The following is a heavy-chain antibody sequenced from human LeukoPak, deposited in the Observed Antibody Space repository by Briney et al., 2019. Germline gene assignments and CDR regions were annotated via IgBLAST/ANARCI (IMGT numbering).Heavy chain of an antibody. CDR2: IRSKANSYAT. Sequence: GGSLSLSCAASGFTFSGSAMHWVRQASGKGLEWVGRIRSKANSYATAYAASVKGRFTISRDDSKNTAYLQMNSLKTEDTAVYYCTRQDYGDYVAFDIWGQGTMVTVSS. CDR3: TRQDYGDYVAFDI. D-gene: IGHD4-17*01. CDR1: GFTFSGSA. J-gene: IGHJ3*02. V-gene: IGHV3-73*01.